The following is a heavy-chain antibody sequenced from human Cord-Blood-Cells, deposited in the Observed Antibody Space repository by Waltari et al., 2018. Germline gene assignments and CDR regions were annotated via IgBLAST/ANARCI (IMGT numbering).Heavy chain of an antibody. D-gene: IGHD1-7*01. Sequence: EVQLVESGGGLVQPGRSLRLSCAASGFTFDDYAMHWVRQAPGKGLEWVSGISWNSGSIGYADSVKGRFTISRDNAKNSLYLQMNSLRAEDMALYYCAKGNWNYDAFDIWGQGTMVTVSS. CDR2: ISWNSGSI. V-gene: IGHV3-9*03. CDR3: AKGNWNYDAFDI. CDR1: GFTFDDYA. J-gene: IGHJ3*02.